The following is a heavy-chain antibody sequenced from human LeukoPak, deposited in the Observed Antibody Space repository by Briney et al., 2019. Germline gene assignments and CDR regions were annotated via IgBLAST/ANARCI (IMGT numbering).Heavy chain of an antibody. J-gene: IGHJ4*02. CDR2: IYYSGST. CDR1: GGSTSSSSYY. CDR3: ARLVVPAAFHDY. V-gene: IGHV4-39*01. Sequence: PETLSLTCTVSGGSTSSSSYYWGWIRQPPGKGLEWIGSIYYSGSTYYNPSLKSRVTISVDTSKNQFSLKLSSVTAADTAVYYCARLVVPAAFHDYWGQGTLVTVSS. D-gene: IGHD2-2*01.